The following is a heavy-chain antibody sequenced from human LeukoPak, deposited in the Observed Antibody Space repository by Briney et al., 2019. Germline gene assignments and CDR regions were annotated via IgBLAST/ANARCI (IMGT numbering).Heavy chain of an antibody. CDR2: ISSSSSYI. Sequence: PGGSLRLSCEASGFTFSSYSMNWVRQAPGKGLEWVSSISSSSSYIYYADSVKGRFTISRDNAKNSLYLQMNSLRAEDTAVYYCARDLRTSRGYGMDVWGQGTTVTVSS. D-gene: IGHD3-10*01. J-gene: IGHJ6*02. V-gene: IGHV3-21*01. CDR3: ARDLRTSRGYGMDV. CDR1: GFTFSSYS.